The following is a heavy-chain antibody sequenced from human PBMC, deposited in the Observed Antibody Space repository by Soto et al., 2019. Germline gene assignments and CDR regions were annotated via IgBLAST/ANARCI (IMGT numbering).Heavy chain of an antibody. D-gene: IGHD2-2*01. J-gene: IGHJ6*02. CDR1: GGTFSSYA. CDR3: ARAKVYCSSTSCYAPYYYGMDV. CDR2: IIPIFGTA. Sequence: QVQLVQSGAEVKKPGSSVKVSCKASGGTFSSYAISWVRHAPGQGLEWMGGIIPIFGTANYAQKFQGRVTITADKSTSTAYMELSSLRSEDTAVYYCARAKVYCSSTSCYAPYYYGMDVWGQGTTVTVSS. V-gene: IGHV1-69*06.